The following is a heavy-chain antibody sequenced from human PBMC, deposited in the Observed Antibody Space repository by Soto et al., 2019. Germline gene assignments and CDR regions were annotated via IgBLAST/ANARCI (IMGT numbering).Heavy chain of an antibody. V-gene: IGHV4-59*01. CDR1: GGSISSYY. D-gene: IGHD6-19*01. CDR3: LRGRDSSAWYYYCDC. CDR2: IYYSGST. J-gene: IGHJ4*02. Sequence: SETLSLTCTVSGGSISSYYWSWIRQPPGEGLEWIGYIYYSGSTNYNPSLKSRVTISVDTSKNQFSLKLSSLNDVKHALYYSLRGRDSSAWYYYCDCWGQGTLVIVSS.